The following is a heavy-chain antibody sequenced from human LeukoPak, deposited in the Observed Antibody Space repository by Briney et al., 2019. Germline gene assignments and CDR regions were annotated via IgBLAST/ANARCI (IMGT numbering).Heavy chain of an antibody. V-gene: IGHV4-30-4*01. CDR3: ARSDGEYYYGMHV. CDR1: GGSIRSGDYY. D-gene: IGHD3-10*01. J-gene: IGHJ6*02. CDR2: IYYSGST. Sequence: PSQTLSLTCTVSGGSIRSGDYYWSWIRQPPGKGLDWFGYIYYSGSTYYNPSLRSRVTISVDTSKNQFSLKLSSVTAADTAVYYCARSDGEYYYGMHVWGQGTTVTVSS.